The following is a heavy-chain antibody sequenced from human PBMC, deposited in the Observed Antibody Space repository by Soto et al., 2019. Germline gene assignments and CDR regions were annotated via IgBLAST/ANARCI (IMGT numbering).Heavy chain of an antibody. CDR3: ARDVSSALDY. V-gene: IGHV1-3*01. CDR1: GYTFTSNT. D-gene: IGHD6-6*01. Sequence: ASVKVSCKASGYTFTSNTIHWLRQAPGQRPEWVGWISAGSGITKYSQKSQGRVSITRDTSASTAYMELSGLASEDTAVYYCARDVSSALDYWGQGTLVTVSS. CDR2: ISAGSGIT. J-gene: IGHJ4*01.